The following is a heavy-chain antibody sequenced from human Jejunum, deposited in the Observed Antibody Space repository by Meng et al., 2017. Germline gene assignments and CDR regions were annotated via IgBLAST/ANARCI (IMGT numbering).Heavy chain of an antibody. CDR3: AREYSSGWNIDF. J-gene: IGHJ4*02. CDR1: EFTFSSYK. D-gene: IGHD6-19*01. Sequence: GESLKISCAASEFTFSSYKFHWVRQAPGKGLEWVSYISSSADTIHYADSVKGRFTISRDNAKNSLYLQMNSLGAEDTAVYYCAREYSSGWNIDFWGQGTLVTVSS. V-gene: IGHV3-48*03. CDR2: ISSSADTI.